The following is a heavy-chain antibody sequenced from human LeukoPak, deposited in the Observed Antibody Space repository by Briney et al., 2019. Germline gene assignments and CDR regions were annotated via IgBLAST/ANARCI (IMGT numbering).Heavy chain of an antibody. CDR1: GFTFSSYE. V-gene: IGHV3-48*03. Sequence: GGSLRLSCAASGFTFSSYEMNWVRHAPGKGLEWVSYISSSGSTIYYADSVKGRFTISRDNAKNTLYLQMNSLRAEDTAVYYCAKDRTTIPHYFDYWGQGTLVTVSS. D-gene: IGHD2-2*02. CDR3: AKDRTTIPHYFDY. CDR2: ISSSGSTI. J-gene: IGHJ4*02.